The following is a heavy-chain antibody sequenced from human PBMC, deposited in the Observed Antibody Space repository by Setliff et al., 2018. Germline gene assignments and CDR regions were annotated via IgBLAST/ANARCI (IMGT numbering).Heavy chain of an antibody. J-gene: IGHJ4*02. Sequence: ASVKVSCKASGYSLTRYYMHWVRQAPGQGLEWMGRINPGGGSASYAEKFQGRVTMTRDTSTSTFYMEVNILRSDDTAVYYCGRGGMAAANRKGVFEYWGQGTLVTVSS. V-gene: IGHV1-46*01. CDR3: GRGGMAAANRKGVFEY. CDR2: INPGGGSA. D-gene: IGHD6-13*01. CDR1: GYSLTRYY.